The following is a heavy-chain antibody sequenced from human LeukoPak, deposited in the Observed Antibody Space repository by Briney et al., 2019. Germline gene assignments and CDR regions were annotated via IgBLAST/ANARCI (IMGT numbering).Heavy chain of an antibody. CDR2: ISYDGSNK. V-gene: IGHV3-30-3*01. CDR3: AKGHTITIFGVVIKMPDYFDY. D-gene: IGHD3-3*01. CDR1: GFTFSSYA. Sequence: GGSLRLSCAASGFTFSSYAMHWVRQAPGKGLEWVAVISYDGSNKYYADSVKGRFTISRDNSKNTLYLQMNSLRAEDTAVYYCAKGHTITIFGVVIKMPDYFDYWGQGTLVTVSS. J-gene: IGHJ4*02.